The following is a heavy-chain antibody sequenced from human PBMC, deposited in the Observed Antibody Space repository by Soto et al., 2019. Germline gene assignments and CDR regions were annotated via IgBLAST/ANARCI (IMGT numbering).Heavy chain of an antibody. CDR2: INHSGRT. J-gene: IGHJ4*02. Sequence: QVQLQQWGAGLLKPSGTLSLTCAVYGGSFNSFYWSWIRQAPGKGLEWNGEINHSGRTNYNPSLKSRVTILVDPSKNQFSLNLTSVTAADTAVYYCVREYSSSYDFDYWGQGTLVTVSS. V-gene: IGHV4-34*02. CDR1: GGSFNSFY. CDR3: VREYSSSYDFDY. D-gene: IGHD6-6*01.